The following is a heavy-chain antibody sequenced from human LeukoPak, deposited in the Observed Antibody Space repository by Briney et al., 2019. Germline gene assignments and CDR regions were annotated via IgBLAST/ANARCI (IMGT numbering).Heavy chain of an antibody. D-gene: IGHD6-19*01. J-gene: IGHJ4*02. CDR1: GGSISSSSYY. Sequence: NPSETLSLTCTVSGGSISSSSYYWGWIRQPPGKGLEWIGSIYYSGSTYYNPSLKSRVTISVDTSKNQFSLKMSSVTAADTAVYYCARRGQWLEFSDWGQGTLVTVSS. CDR3: ARRGQWLEFSD. CDR2: IYYSGST. V-gene: IGHV4-39*01.